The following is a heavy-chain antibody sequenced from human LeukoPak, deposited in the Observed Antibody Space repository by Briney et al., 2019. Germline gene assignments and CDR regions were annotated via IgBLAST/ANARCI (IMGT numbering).Heavy chain of an antibody. D-gene: IGHD3-16*02. CDR3: ARHIGGGIEDMDV. V-gene: IGHV4-59*08. J-gene: IGHJ6*03. Sequence: SETLSLTCTVSGGSIGSYYWSWIRQSPGKGLEWIGYIYVTGTRYNPYLQSRVTISVDRSRNQFFLKMSSVTAADTAVYYCARHIGGGIEDMDVWGKGTKVIVSS. CDR2: IYVTGT. CDR1: GGSIGSYY.